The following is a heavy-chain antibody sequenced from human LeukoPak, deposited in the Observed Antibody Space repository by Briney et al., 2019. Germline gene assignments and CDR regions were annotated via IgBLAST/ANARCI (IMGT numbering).Heavy chain of an antibody. V-gene: IGHV4-34*01. Sequence: PSETLSLTCAVYGGSFSGYYWSWIRQAPGKGLEWIGEINHSGSTNYNASLKSRVTISVDTSKNQFSLRLSSVTAADTAVYYCAPRGDIEHSYGYGKWFDPWGQGIRVTVSS. CDR1: GGSFSGYY. CDR2: INHSGST. D-gene: IGHD5-18*01. CDR3: APRGDIEHSYGYGKWFDP. J-gene: IGHJ5*02.